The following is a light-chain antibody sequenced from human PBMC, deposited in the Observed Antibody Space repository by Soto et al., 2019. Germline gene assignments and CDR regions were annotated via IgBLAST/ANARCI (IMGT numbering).Light chain of an antibody. CDR2: GAS. CDR3: QQYGSSPAT. J-gene: IGKJ1*01. V-gene: IGKV3-20*01. Sequence: EIVLTQSPATLSVSPGGRATLSCRASQSVSSNLAWYQQKPGQAPRLLIYGASTRATGIPDRFTGSGSGTDFTLSVSRLEPEDFAVYFCQQYGSSPATFGQGTKVDI. CDR1: QSVSSN.